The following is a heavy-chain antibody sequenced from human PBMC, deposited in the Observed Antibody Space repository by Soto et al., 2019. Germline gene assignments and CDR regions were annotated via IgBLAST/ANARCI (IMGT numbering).Heavy chain of an antibody. J-gene: IGHJ6*01. Sequence: EVQLVESGGGLVKPGGSLRLSCAASGFTFSSYSMNWVRQAPGKGLEWVSSISSSSSYIYYADSVKGRFTISRDNAKNSLYLQMNSLRAEDTAVYYCARGDDYYGSGSYYNDYYYYGMDVW. CDR1: GFTFSSYS. D-gene: IGHD3-10*01. CDR3: ARGDDYYGSGSYYNDYYYYGMDV. V-gene: IGHV3-21*01. CDR2: ISSSSSYI.